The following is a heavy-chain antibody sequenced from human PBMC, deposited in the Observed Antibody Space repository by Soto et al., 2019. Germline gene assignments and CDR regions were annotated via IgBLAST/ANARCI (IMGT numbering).Heavy chain of an antibody. D-gene: IGHD3-22*01. CDR2: SRDKAQGYST. J-gene: IGHJ4*02. CDR3: VRTTSFPGGSVYTRFFDY. CDR1: GFTLSDHY. Sequence: EVQLVESGGGLVQPGGSLRLSCTGSGFTLSDHYIDWVGQAPGKGLEWVGRSRDKAQGYSTTYAASVKGRFITSRDESNDSGYLLMNSLTTGDTAIYYCVRTTSFPGGSVYTRFFDYWGQGTMVTVS. V-gene: IGHV3-72*01.